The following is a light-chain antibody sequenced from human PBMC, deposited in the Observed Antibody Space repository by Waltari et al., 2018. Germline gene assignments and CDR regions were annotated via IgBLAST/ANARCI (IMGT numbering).Light chain of an antibody. V-gene: IGKV1-17*01. CDR2: AAT. Sequence: DIQMTQSPASLSASVGDPGTITCRAIQGISSYLNWFQQKPEKTPQLLIYAATTLQSGVPSRFSGSGSGTEFTLTISSLQPEDFAAYYCLQHSDYPLTFGGGTKVEIK. CDR1: QGISSY. J-gene: IGKJ4*01. CDR3: LQHSDYPLT.